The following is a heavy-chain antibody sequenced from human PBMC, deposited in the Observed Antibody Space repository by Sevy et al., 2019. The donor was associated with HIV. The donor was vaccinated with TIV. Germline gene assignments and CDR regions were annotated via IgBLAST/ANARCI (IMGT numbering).Heavy chain of an antibody. D-gene: IGHD2-8*01. CDR3: ARVPVYCTNGVCFFGYFDL. CDR1: GFTFSSYW. V-gene: IGHV3-74*01. CDR2: INSDGSST. Sequence: GGSLRLSCAASGFTFSSYWMHWVRQAPGKGLVWVSRINSDGSSTSYADSVKGRFTISRENAKNTLYLQMNSLRAEDTAVYYCARVPVYCTNGVCFFGYFDLWGRGTLVTVSS. J-gene: IGHJ2*01.